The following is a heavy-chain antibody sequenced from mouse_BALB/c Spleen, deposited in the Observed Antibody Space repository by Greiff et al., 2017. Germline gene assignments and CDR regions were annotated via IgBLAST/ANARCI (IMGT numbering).Heavy chain of an antibody. CDR2: INPYNDGT. J-gene: IGHJ2*01. D-gene: IGHD1-1*01. CDR1: GYTFTSYV. CDR3: ARGGYYYGSSYGEFDY. V-gene: IGHV1-14*01. Sequence: EVKLQESGPELVKPGASVKMSCKASGYTFTSYVMHWVKQKPGQGLEWIGYINPYNDGTKYNEKFKGKATLTSDKSSSTAYMELSSLTSEDSAVYYCARGGYYYGSSYGEFDYWGQGTTLTVSS.